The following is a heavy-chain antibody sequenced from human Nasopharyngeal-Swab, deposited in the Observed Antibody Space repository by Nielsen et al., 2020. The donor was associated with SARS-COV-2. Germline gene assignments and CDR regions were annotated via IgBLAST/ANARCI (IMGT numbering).Heavy chain of an antibody. CDR2: IYYSGST. CDR3: ARAPTVFGVVITAFDY. J-gene: IGHJ4*02. Sequence: WIRQPPGKGLEWIGYIYYSGSTYYNPSLKSRLTISVDTSKNQFSLKLSSVTAADTAVYYCARAPTVFGVVITAFDYWGQGALVT. D-gene: IGHD3-3*01. V-gene: IGHV4-31*02.